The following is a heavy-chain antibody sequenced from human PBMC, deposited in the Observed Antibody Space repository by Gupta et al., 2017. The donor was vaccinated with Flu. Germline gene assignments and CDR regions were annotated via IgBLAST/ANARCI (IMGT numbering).Heavy chain of an antibody. CDR1: GGSISSYY. CDR3: ARGYSSSWVDY. Sequence: QVQLQESGPGLVKPSETLSLTCTVSGGSISSYYWSWIRQPPGKGLEWIGYIYYSGSTNYNPSLKSRVTISVDTSKNQFSLKLSSVTAADTAVYYCARGYSSSWVDYWGQGTLVTVSS. V-gene: IGHV4-59*08. J-gene: IGHJ4*02. D-gene: IGHD6-13*01. CDR2: IYYSGST.